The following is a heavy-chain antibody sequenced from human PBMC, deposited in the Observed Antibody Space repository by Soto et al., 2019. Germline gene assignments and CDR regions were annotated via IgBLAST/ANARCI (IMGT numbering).Heavy chain of an antibody. J-gene: IGHJ4*02. D-gene: IGHD3-10*01. CDR2: IYHSGST. V-gene: IGHV4-30-2*01. Sequence: PSETLSLTCAVSGGSISSGGYSWSWIRQPPGKGLEWIGYIYHSGSTYYNPSLKSRVTISVDRSKNQFSLKLSSVTAADTAVYYCARARGSGSSVFDYWGQGTRVTVSS. CDR1: GGSISSGGYS. CDR3: ARARGSGSSVFDY.